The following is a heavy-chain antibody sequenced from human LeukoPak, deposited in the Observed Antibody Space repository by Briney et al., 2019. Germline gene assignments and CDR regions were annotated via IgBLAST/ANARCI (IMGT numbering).Heavy chain of an antibody. J-gene: IGHJ5*02. V-gene: IGHV4-59*08. CDR1: GGSISSYY. CDR2: IYYSGST. Sequence: SETLSLTCTVSGGSISSYYWSWIRQPPGKGLEWIGYIYYSGSTNYNPSLKSRVTISVDTSKNQFSLKLSSVTAADTAVYYCARRYSSSWYAWRFDPWGQGTPVTVSS. D-gene: IGHD6-13*01. CDR3: ARRYSSSWYAWRFDP.